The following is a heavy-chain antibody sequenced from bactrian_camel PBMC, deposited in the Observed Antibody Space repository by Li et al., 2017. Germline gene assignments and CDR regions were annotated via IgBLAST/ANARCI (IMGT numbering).Heavy chain of an antibody. CDR3: ATDRGCTNGGSWLVDFEY. CDR1: SSNAYRSIA. D-gene: IGHD2*01. J-gene: IGHJ4*01. CDR2: YTTTSYT. Sequence: VQLVESGGGSVQAGESLRLSCEVVSSNAYRSIAMGWFRQAPGKEREGVASYTTTSYTFYDPSVKGRFTISKDNTKNTLYLQMDSLKPEDTAMYYCATDRGCTNGGSWLVDFEYWGQGTQVTVS. V-gene: IGHV3S53*01.